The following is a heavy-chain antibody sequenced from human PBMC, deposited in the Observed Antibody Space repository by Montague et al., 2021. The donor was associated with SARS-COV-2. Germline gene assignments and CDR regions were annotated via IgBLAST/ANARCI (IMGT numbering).Heavy chain of an antibody. D-gene: IGHD6-13*01. Sequence: SETLSLTCTVSGGSISDSNFHWGWIRQPPGKGLEWIGTLYYSGATYYNPSLHSRVAISVDTSKKRFSLRLTSVTAADTAVYFCARDHYHSSWFKYWGPGTLVTVSS. CDR3: ARDHYHSSWFKY. V-gene: IGHV4-39*07. J-gene: IGHJ4*02. CDR2: LYYSGAT. CDR1: GGSISDSNFH.